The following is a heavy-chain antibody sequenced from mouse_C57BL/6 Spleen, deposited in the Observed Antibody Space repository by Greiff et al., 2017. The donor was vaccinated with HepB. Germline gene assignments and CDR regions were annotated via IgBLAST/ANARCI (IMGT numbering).Heavy chain of an antibody. CDR2: INYDGSST. CDR1: GFTFSDYY. J-gene: IGHJ4*01. V-gene: IGHV5-16*01. D-gene: IGHD2-12*01. CDR3: AIYDDAMDY. Sequence: EVKLMESEGGLVQPGSSMKLSCTASGFTFSDYYMAWVRQVPEKGLEWVANINYDGSSTYYLDSLKSRFIISRDNAKNILYLQMSSLKSEDTATYYCAIYDDAMDYWGQGTSVTVSS.